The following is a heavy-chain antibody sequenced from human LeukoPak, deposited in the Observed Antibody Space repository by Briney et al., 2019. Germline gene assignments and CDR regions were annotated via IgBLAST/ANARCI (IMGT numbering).Heavy chain of an antibody. J-gene: IGHJ4*02. Sequence: TSETLSLTCTVSGASVSGSAYYWGWIRQPPGKGLEWIGNIYYSGSTYYNESLESRVTISIDTSKNQFSLKLNSVTAADTAMYYCAKSGGYGLIDYWGQGTLVTVSS. CDR3: AKSGGYGLIDY. CDR1: GASVSGSAYY. D-gene: IGHD1-26*01. CDR2: IYYSGST. V-gene: IGHV4-39*01.